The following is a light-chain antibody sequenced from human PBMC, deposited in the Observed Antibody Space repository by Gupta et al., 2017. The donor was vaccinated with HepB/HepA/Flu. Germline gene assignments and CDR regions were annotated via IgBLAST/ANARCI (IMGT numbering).Light chain of an antibody. V-gene: IGLV2-8*01. Sequence: QSAPTQPPSASGSPGQSVTISCTGTSSDVGGYNYVSWYQQHPGKAPKLMIYEVSKRPSGVPDRFSGSKSGNTASLTVSGLQAEDESDYYCCSYAGSNNLVFGGGTKLTVL. CDR2: EVS. J-gene: IGLJ2*01. CDR1: SSDVGGYNY. CDR3: CSYAGSNNLV.